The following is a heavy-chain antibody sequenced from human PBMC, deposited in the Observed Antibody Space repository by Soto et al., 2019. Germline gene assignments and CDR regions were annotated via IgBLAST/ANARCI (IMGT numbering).Heavy chain of an antibody. D-gene: IGHD6-19*01. CDR3: ARDTGAGAATNMGWFDP. Sequence: QVQLVQSGAEVKKPGSSVKVSCKASGGTFSSYAISWVRQAPGQGLEWMGGIIPIFGTANYAQKFQGRVTITADESTSTAYRELSSLRSEDTAVYYCARDTGAGAATNMGWFDPWGQGTLVTVSS. CDR1: GGTFSSYA. CDR2: IIPIFGTA. J-gene: IGHJ5*02. V-gene: IGHV1-69*01.